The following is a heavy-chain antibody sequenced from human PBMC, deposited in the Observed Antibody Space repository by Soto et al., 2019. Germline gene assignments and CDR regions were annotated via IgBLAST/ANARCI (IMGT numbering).Heavy chain of an antibody. CDR1: GFSLSNARMG. V-gene: IGHV2-26*01. CDR3: ARIAGGILWYPHWYFDL. Sequence: QVTLKESGPVLVKPTETLTLTCTVSGFSLSNARMGVSWIRQPPGKPLEWLAHIFSNDEKSYSTSLKSRLTISEDTSKSQGVLTMTNMDPVDTATYCCARIAGGILWYPHWYFDLWGRGTLVTVSS. CDR2: IFSNDEK. D-gene: IGHD2-21*01. J-gene: IGHJ2*01.